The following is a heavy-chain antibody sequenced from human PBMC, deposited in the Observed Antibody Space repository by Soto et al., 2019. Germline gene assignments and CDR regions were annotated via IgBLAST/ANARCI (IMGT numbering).Heavy chain of an antibody. CDR1: GFTFSSYA. CDR2: ISGSGGST. CDR3: AKDTYSSGWSPRYYYYYGMDV. J-gene: IGHJ6*02. D-gene: IGHD6-19*01. Sequence: GGSLRLSCAASGFTFSSYAMSWVRQAPGKGLEWVSAISGSGGSTYYADSVKGRFTISRDNSKNTLYLQMNSLRAEDTAVYYCAKDTYSSGWSPRYYYYYGMDVWGQGTTVTVSS. V-gene: IGHV3-23*01.